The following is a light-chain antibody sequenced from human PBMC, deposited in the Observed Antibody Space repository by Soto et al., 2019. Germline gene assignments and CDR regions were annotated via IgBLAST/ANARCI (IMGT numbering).Light chain of an antibody. CDR1: SSDLAIYNY. CDR2: QVT. CDR3: SSYTDRRNYV. Sequence: QSVLTQPASVSGAPGQSITISCTGTSSDLAIYNYVSWYQQQPGKAPKLMIYQVTNRPSGVSNRFSGSRSGNTASLTISGLQAEDEAEYYCSSYTDRRNYVFGTGRNV. J-gene: IGLJ1*01. V-gene: IGLV2-14*01.